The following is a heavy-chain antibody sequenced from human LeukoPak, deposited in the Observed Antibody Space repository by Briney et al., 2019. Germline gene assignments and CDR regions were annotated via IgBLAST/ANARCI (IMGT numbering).Heavy chain of an antibody. CDR2: IYYSEST. J-gene: IGHJ4*02. Sequence: SETLSLTCTVSGGSISSYYWSWIRQPPGKGLEWIGYIYYSESTNYNPSLKSRVTISVDTSKNQFSLKLSSVTAADTAVYYCARGGEMATPFDYWGQGTLVTVSS. CDR1: GGSISSYY. D-gene: IGHD5-24*01. CDR3: ARGGEMATPFDY. V-gene: IGHV4-59*08.